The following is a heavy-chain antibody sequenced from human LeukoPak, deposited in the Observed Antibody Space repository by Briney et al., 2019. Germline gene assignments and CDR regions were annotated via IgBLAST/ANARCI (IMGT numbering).Heavy chain of an antibody. Sequence: SETLSLTCTVSGGSISSGDYYWSWIRQPPGKGLEWIGYIYYSGSTYYNPSLKSRVTISVDTSKNQFSLKLSSVTAADTAVYYCARRGARYYFDYWGQGTLVTVSS. CDR3: ARRGARYYFDY. J-gene: IGHJ4*02. D-gene: IGHD1-26*01. CDR2: IYYSGST. CDR1: GGSISSGDYY. V-gene: IGHV4-30-4*08.